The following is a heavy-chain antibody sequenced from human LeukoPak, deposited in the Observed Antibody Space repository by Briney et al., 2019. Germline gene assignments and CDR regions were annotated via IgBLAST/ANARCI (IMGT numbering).Heavy chain of an antibody. CDR3: ARGLGRAFDI. CDR2: ISSSGSTI. V-gene: IGHV3-48*03. D-gene: IGHD2-21*01. J-gene: IGHJ3*02. Sequence: GRCLRLSCAASGFTFSRFEMNWVRQVPGEGREWVSYISSSGSTIYYADSVKGRFTISRDNAKNSLYLQMNGLRAEDTAVYYCARGLGRAFDIWGQGTMVTVSS. CDR1: GFTFSRFE.